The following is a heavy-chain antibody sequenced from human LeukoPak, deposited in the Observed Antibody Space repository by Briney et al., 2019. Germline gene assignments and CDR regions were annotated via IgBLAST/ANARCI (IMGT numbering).Heavy chain of an antibody. J-gene: IGHJ4*02. Sequence: SETLSLTCAVSGYSISSGYYWGCIRQPPGKGLEWIGSIYHSGSTYYNPSLKSRVTISVDTSKNQSSLKLSSVTAADTAVYYCARDRYSGWLRIDYWGQGTLVTVCS. V-gene: IGHV4-38-2*02. CDR2: IYHSGST. CDR1: GYSISSGYY. CDR3: ARDRYSGWLRIDY. D-gene: IGHD5-12*01.